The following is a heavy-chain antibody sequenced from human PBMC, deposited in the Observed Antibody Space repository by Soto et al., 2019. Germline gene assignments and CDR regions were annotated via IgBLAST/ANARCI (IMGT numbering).Heavy chain of an antibody. CDR2: ISYDGSNK. CDR3: ARDQTKFDGVPLGP. D-gene: IGHD1-1*01. CDR1: GFTFSSYA. Sequence: GGSLRLSCAASGFTFSSYAMHWVRQAQGKGLEWVAVISYDGSNKYYADSVKGRFTISRDNSKNTLYLQMNSLRAEDTAVYYCARDQTKFDGVPLGPWGQGTLVTVSS. J-gene: IGHJ5*02. V-gene: IGHV3-30-3*01.